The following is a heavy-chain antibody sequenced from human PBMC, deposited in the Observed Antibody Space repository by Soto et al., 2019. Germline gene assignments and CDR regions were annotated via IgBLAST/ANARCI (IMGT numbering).Heavy chain of an antibody. Sequence: EVQLVESGGGLVQPGRSLRLSCAASGFTFDDYAMHWVRKAPGKGLEWVSGISWNSGSIGYADSVKGRFTISRDNAKNSLYLQMNSLRAEDTALYYCANWGMDVWGQGTTVTVSS. CDR1: GFTFDDYA. CDR2: ISWNSGSI. V-gene: IGHV3-9*01. CDR3: ANWGMDV. J-gene: IGHJ6*02.